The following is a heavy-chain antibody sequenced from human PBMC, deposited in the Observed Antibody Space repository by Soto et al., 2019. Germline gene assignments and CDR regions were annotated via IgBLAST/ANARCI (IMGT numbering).Heavy chain of an antibody. CDR3: ARESSSWYWFDP. CDR1: GGTFSSYS. J-gene: IGHJ5*02. Sequence: ASVKVSCKASGGTFSSYSISWVREATGQGLEWMGWMNPNSGNTGYAQKFQGRVTMTRNTSISTAYMELSSLRSEDTAVYYCARESSSWYWFDPWGQGTLVTVSS. V-gene: IGHV1-8*02. CDR2: MNPNSGNT. D-gene: IGHD6-13*01.